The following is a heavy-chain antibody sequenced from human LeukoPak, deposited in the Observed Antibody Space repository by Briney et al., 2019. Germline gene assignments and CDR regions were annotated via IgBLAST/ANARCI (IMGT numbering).Heavy chain of an antibody. Sequence: GGSLRLSCAASGFTFSSYWMHWLRQEPRKGLVWVSRISTDGSSTTYADSVKGRFTISRDNAKNTLFLQMDSLRAEDTAVYFCARVWYSITWAIDYWGQGTLVTVSS. CDR1: GFTFSSYW. CDR3: ARVWYSITWAIDY. V-gene: IGHV3-74*01. D-gene: IGHD6-13*01. J-gene: IGHJ4*02. CDR2: ISTDGSST.